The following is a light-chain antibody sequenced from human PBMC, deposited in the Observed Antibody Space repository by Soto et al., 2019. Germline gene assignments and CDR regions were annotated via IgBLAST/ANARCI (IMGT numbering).Light chain of an antibody. V-gene: IGLV7-43*01. CDR3: LFYYGGAQPHWV. Sequence: QAVVTQESSLTVSPGGTVTLTCASSTGAVTSGHHPNWLQQKPGQAPRTLIYSTNNKQDWTPARFSGSLLEGKAALTVSGVQPEDEAEYYCLFYYGGAQPHWVLGGGTKVTVL. CDR2: STN. J-gene: IGLJ3*02. CDR1: TGAVTSGHH.